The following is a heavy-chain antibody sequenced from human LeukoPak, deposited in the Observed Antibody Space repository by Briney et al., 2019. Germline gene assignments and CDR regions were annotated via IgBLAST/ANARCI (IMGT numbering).Heavy chain of an antibody. J-gene: IGHJ5*02. Sequence: GASVKVSCKTSGYTFSRYGISWVRQAPGQGLEWVGWISGYNGDTNYAPKLQGRVTITTDTSTSTAYMELSRLRSDDTAVYYCAREKFRGAAAGPNWFDPWGQGTLVTVSS. CDR1: GYTFSRYG. CDR3: AREKFRGAAAGPNWFDP. D-gene: IGHD6-13*01. CDR2: ISGYNGDT. V-gene: IGHV1-18*01.